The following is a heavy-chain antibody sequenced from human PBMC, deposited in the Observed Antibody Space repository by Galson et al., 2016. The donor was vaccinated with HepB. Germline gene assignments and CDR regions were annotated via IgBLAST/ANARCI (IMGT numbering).Heavy chain of an antibody. J-gene: IGHJ3*02. D-gene: IGHD6-25*01. CDR3: VSGAHTSGYCDVFDI. CDR2: MSFDGSK. CDR1: GLPFSNTI. Sequence: SLRLSCAVSGLPFSNTIIHWVRQTPGEGLEWVSAMSFDGSKYYVESLKGRLFISRDESRNTVYLQMDSLTAEDTAVYYCVSGAHTSGYCDVFDIWGQGTMVTVSA. V-gene: IGHV3-30*03.